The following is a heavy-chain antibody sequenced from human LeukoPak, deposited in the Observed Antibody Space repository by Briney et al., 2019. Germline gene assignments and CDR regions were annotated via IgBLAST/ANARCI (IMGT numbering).Heavy chain of an antibody. CDR2: IYPGDSDT. J-gene: IGHJ4*02. V-gene: IGHV5-51*01. CDR1: GYSFTSYW. D-gene: IGHD6-19*01. CDR3: ARSGYSSGWGLDY. Sequence: GESLKISCKGSGYSFTSYWIGWVRQMPGKGLEWMGIIYPGDSDTRYSPSFQGQVTISADKSISTAYLQWSSLKASDTAMYHCARSGYSSGWGLDYWGQGTLVTVSS.